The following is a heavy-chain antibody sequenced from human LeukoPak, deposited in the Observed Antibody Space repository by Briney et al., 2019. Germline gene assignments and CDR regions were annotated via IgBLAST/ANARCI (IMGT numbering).Heavy chain of an antibody. CDR3: AREKVGGAFDI. D-gene: IGHD1-26*01. Sequence: SETLSLTCTVSGYSISSGYYWGWIRQPPGKGLEWIGSIYHSGSTYYNPSLKSRVTISVDTSKNQFSLKLSSVTAADTAVYYCAREKVGGAFDIWGQGSMVTVSS. CDR2: IYHSGST. CDR1: GYSISSGYY. J-gene: IGHJ3*02. V-gene: IGHV4-38-2*02.